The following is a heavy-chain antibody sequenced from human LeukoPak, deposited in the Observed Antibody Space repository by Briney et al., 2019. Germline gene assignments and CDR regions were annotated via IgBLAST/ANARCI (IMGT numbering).Heavy chain of an antibody. Sequence: PGGSLRLSCAASGFTFNSYSMNWVRQAPGKGLEWVSYITSSSSAIYYADSVKGRFTISRDNAKNSLYLQMNSLRAEDTAVYYCARARGAGPGAHFDYWGQGTPVIVSS. V-gene: IGHV3-48*04. D-gene: IGHD3-10*01. CDR1: GFTFNSYS. CDR3: ARARGAGPGAHFDY. J-gene: IGHJ4*02. CDR2: ITSSSSAI.